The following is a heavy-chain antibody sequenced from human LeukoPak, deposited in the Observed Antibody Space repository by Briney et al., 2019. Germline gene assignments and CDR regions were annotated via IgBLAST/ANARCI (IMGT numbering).Heavy chain of an antibody. V-gene: IGHV1-46*01. CDR3: ARDKTPYYDFWSGYSPKEGAFDI. CDR1: GYTFTSYY. D-gene: IGHD3-3*01. CDR2: INPSGGST. J-gene: IGHJ3*02. Sequence: ASVKVSCKASGYTFTSYYMHWVRQAPGQGLEWMGIINPSGGSTSYAQKFQGRVTMTRDTSTSTVYMELSSLRSEDTAVYYCARDKTPYYDFWSGYSPKEGAFDIWGQGTMVTVSS.